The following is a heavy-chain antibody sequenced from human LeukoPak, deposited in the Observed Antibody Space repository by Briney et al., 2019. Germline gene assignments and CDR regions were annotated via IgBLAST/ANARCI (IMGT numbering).Heavy chain of an antibody. CDR3: ASPGTGTTSFGYYGMDV. J-gene: IGHJ6*02. CDR2: IIPIFGTA. Sequence: SVKVSCKASGGTLSSYAISWVGQAPGQGLEWVGGIIPIFGTANYAQKFQGRVTITADESTSTAYMELSSLRSEDTAVYYCASPGTGTTSFGYYGMDVWGQGTTVTVSS. D-gene: IGHD1-7*01. V-gene: IGHV1-69*13. CDR1: GGTLSSYA.